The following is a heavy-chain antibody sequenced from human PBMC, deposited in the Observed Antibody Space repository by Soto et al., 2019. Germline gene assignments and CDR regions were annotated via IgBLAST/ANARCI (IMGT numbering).Heavy chain of an antibody. CDR1: GFTFTNAW. Sequence: PGGSLRLSCAVSGFTFTNAWMSWVRQPQGKGLEWVGRIKSKTDGGTTDYAAPVKGRFAISRDDSKNMLYLQMDILKTDDTAVYYCTTARGTYGAEHFHHWGQGTLVTVSS. V-gene: IGHV3-15*01. CDR2: IKSKTDGGTT. CDR3: TTARGTYGAEHFHH. J-gene: IGHJ1*01. D-gene: IGHD4-17*01.